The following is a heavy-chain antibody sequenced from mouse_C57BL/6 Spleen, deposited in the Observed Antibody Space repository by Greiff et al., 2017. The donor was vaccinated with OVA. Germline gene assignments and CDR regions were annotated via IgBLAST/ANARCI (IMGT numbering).Heavy chain of an antibody. Sequence: QVQLQQSGAELVKPGASVKISCKASGYAFSSYWMNWVKQRPGKGLEWIGQIYPGDSDTNYNGKFKGKATLTVDKSSSTAYMQRSSLTSEDSAVYFCARLATGTLFDYWGQGTTLTVSS. CDR1: GYAFSSYW. CDR3: ARLATGTLFDY. J-gene: IGHJ2*01. V-gene: IGHV1-80*01. CDR2: IYPGDSDT. D-gene: IGHD4-1*01.